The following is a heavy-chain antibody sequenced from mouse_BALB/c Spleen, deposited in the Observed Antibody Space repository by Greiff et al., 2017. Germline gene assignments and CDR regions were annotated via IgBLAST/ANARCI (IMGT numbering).Heavy chain of an antibody. D-gene: IGHD2-4*01. V-gene: IGHV5-9-3*01. CDR3: ARRYDYDGDYAMDY. CDR1: GFTFSSYA. CDR2: ISSGGSYT. Sequence: EVQGVESGGGLVKPGGSLKLSCAASGFTFSSYAMSWVRQTPEKRLEWVATISSGGSYTYYPDSVKGRFTISRDNAKNTLYLQMSSLRSEDTAMYYCARRYDYDGDYAMDYWGQGTSVTVSS. J-gene: IGHJ4*01.